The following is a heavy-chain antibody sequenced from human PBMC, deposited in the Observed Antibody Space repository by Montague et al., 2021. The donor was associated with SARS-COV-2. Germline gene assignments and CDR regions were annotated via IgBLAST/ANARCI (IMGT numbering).Heavy chain of an antibody. CDR2: IGSAGDT. CDR3: ARGLRYFDWSSYGMDV. D-gene: IGHD3-9*01. CDR1: GFTFSSYD. V-gene: IGHV3-13*01. J-gene: IGHJ6*02. Sequence: SLRLSCAASGFTFSSYDMHWVRQTTGKGLEWVSAIGSAGDTYYPGSVKGRFTISRENAKNSLYLQMNSLRAGDTAVYYCARGLRYFDWSSYGMDVWGQGTTVTVSS.